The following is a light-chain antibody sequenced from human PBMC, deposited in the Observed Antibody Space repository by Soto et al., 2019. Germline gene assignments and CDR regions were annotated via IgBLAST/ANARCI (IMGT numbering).Light chain of an antibody. V-gene: IGKV3-20*01. CDR1: QSVSSSY. CDR3: QQYGSSPR. J-gene: IGKJ3*01. CDR2: GAS. Sequence: ESVLTQSPGTRSLSPGERATLSCRASQSVSSSYLAWYQQKPGQAPRLLIYGASSRATGIPDRFSGSGSGTDFTLTISRLEPEDFAVYYCQQYGSSPRFGPGTKVDIK.